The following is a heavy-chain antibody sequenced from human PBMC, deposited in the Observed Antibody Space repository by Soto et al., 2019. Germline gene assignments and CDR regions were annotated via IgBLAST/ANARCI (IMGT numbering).Heavy chain of an antibody. J-gene: IGHJ5*02. CDR2: IYATGTT. CDR1: GASISGFY. CDR3: VRDGTKTLRDWFDP. Sequence: SETLSLICTVSGASISGFYWSWIRKSAGKGLEWIGRIYATGTTDYNPSLKSRVMMSVDTSKKQFSLKLRSVTAADTAVYYCVRDGTKTLRDWFDPWGQGISVTV. V-gene: IGHV4-4*07. D-gene: IGHD1-1*01.